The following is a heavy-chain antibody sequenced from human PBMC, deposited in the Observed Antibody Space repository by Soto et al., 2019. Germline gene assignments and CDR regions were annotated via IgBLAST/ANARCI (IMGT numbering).Heavy chain of an antibody. CDR3: ARWVRSVGGYFDY. CDR1: GYTFTGYY. D-gene: IGHD3-10*01. Sequence: QVQLVQSGAEVKKPGASVKVSCKASGYTFTGYYMHWERQAPGQGLEWMGWINPNSGGTNYAQKFQGWVTITRDTCISTAYMELSRLKSDDRAVYYCARWVRSVGGYFDYWGQGTLVTVCS. V-gene: IGHV1-2*04. J-gene: IGHJ4*02. CDR2: INPNSGGT.